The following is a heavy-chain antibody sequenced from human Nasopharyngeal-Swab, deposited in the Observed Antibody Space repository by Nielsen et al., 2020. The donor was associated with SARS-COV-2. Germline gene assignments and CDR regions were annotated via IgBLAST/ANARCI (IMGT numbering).Heavy chain of an antibody. J-gene: IGHJ6*02. CDR3: ARGSSYDSSGYYSHYYYGMDV. CDR1: GYTFTSYG. Sequence: ASVKVSCKASGYTFTSYGISWVRQAPGQGLEWMGWINPNSGGTNYAQKFQGWVTMTRDTSISTAYMELSRLRSDDTAVYYCARGSSYDSSGYYSHYYYGMDVWGQGTTVTVSS. V-gene: IGHV1-2*04. D-gene: IGHD3-22*01. CDR2: INPNSGGT.